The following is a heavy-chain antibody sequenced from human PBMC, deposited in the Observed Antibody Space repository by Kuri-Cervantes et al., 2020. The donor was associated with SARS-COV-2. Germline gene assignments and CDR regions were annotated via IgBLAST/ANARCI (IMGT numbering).Heavy chain of an antibody. Sequence: GGSLRLSCEVSGLTFSRFWMHWVRQVPGKGLVWVSRIDEHGSYRDYADSVKGRFTISRDNAKNTLYLQMNSLRAEDTAVYYCATTYYYDSSGYYPEDYWGQGTLVTVSS. CDR2: IDEHGSYR. J-gene: IGHJ4*02. V-gene: IGHV3-74*01. CDR1: GLTFSRFW. D-gene: IGHD3-22*01. CDR3: ATTYYYDSSGYYPEDY.